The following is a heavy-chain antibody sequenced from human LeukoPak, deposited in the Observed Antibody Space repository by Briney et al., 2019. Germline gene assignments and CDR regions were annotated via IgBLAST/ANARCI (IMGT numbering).Heavy chain of an antibody. CDR3: TRWSEY. Sequence: SETLSLTCTVSGGSFSSSGYYWTWIRQRPGKGLEWIGRISASGSTNYNPSLKSRVTMSVDTSKNQFSLKLNSVTAADTAVYYCTRWSEYWGQGTLVTVSS. J-gene: IGHJ4*02. CDR2: ISASGST. V-gene: IGHV4-61*08. CDR1: GGSFSSSGYY.